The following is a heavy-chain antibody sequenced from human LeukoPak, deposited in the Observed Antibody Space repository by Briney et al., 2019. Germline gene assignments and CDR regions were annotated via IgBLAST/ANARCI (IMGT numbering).Heavy chain of an antibody. CDR2: ISHDVTT. CDR3: TGADRLFCPFAY. CDR1: GGSIDITNY. Sequence: SDTLSLTCRVSGGSIDITNYWSCVRQAPGKGLEWIGEISHDVTTNYNPSLRSRVAMSFDRANKQFSMSLTSVIAADTAVYFCTGADRLFCPFAYWGQGVLVTVSS. J-gene: IGHJ1*01. V-gene: IGHV4-4*02. D-gene: IGHD2-21*01.